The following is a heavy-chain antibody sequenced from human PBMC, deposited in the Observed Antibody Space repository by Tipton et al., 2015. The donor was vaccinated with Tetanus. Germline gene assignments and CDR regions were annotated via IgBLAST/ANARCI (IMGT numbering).Heavy chain of an antibody. CDR1: GFTFSSYW. J-gene: IGHJ1*01. CDR3: ARMVYALYFQH. CDR2: IKQDGSEK. V-gene: IGHV3-7*01. Sequence: SLRLPCAASGFTFSSYWMSWVRQAPGKGLKWVANIKQDGSEKYYVDSVKGRFTISRDNAKNSLYLQMNSLRAEDTAVYYCARMVYALYFQHWGQGTLVTVSS. D-gene: IGHD2-8*01.